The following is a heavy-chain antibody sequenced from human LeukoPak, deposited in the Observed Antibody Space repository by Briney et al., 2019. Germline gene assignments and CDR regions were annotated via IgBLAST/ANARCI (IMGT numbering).Heavy chain of an antibody. J-gene: IGHJ5*02. D-gene: IGHD3-10*01. CDR1: GGSISSGGYY. CDR2: IYHSGST. CDR3: ASTAPSAQVSGENWFDP. Sequence: SETLSLTCTVSGGSISSGGYYWSWIRQPPGKGLEWIGYIYHSGSTYYNPSLKSRDTISVDRSKNQFSLKLSSVTAADTAVYYCASTAPSAQVSGENWFDPWGQGTLVTVSS. V-gene: IGHV4-30-2*01.